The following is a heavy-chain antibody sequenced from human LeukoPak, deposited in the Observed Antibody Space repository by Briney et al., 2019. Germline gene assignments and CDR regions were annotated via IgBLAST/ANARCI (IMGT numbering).Heavy chain of an antibody. CDR3: ARPTNRPSRYYGMDV. CDR1: GYMLTSYD. V-gene: IGHV1-8*01. CDR2: VDPASGNT. D-gene: IGHD2-8*01. J-gene: IGHJ6*02. Sequence: ASVKVSCKASGYMLTSYDMNWVRQATGQGPEYMGWVDPASGNTGYAQEFQGRVTMTWDTSINTAYMELRSLRYEDTAVYYCARPTNRPSRYYGMDVWGQGTTVTVSS.